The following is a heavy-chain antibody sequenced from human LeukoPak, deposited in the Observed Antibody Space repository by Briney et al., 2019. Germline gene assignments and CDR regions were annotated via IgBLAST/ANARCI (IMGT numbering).Heavy chain of an antibody. Sequence: GGSLRLSCAASGFSFSSYRMNWVRQAPGKGLEWVSSVSNSGDYIHYADSVKGRFTISRDNSKNSLYLQMNSLRAEDTAVYYCAGVDAAMPDAFDIWGQGTTVTVSS. D-gene: IGHD5-18*01. CDR2: VSNSGDYI. V-gene: IGHV3-21*06. J-gene: IGHJ3*02. CDR3: AGVDAAMPDAFDI. CDR1: GFSFSSYR.